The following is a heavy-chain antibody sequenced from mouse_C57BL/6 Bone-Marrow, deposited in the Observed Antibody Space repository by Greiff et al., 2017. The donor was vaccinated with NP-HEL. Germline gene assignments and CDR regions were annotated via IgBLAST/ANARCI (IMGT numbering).Heavy chain of an antibody. CDR1: GFSLTSYG. J-gene: IGHJ3*01. Sequence: QVQLQQSGPGLVQPSQSLSITCTVSGFSLTSYGVHWVRQSPGKGLEWLGVIWSGGSTDYNAAFISRLSISKDNSKSQVFFKMNSLQADDTARYYCARTLGGAYWGQGTLVTVSA. CDR2: IWSGGST. V-gene: IGHV2-2*01. D-gene: IGHD4-1*01. CDR3: ARTLGGAY.